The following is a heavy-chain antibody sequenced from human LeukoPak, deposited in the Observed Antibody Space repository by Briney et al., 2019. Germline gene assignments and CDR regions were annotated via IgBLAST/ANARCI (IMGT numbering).Heavy chain of an antibody. J-gene: IGHJ4*02. CDR2: VSGSGAST. D-gene: IGHD1-1*01. CDR3: AKESTGSTVFDY. CDR1: GFTFSSYA. Sequence: PGGSLRLSCAASGFTFSSYAMHWVRQAPGKGLEWVSAVSGSGASTYYADSVKGRFTISRDNSKNTLYLQMNSLRPEDKAVYYCAKESTGSTVFDYWGQGALVTVSS. V-gene: IGHV3-23*01.